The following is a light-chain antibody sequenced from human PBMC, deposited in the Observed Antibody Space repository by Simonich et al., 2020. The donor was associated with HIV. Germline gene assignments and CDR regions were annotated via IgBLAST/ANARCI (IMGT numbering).Light chain of an antibody. CDR2: RNN. V-gene: IGLV1-44*01. CDR3: AAWDDSLNGPV. J-gene: IGLJ3*02. Sequence: QSVLTQPPSASGTPGQRVTISCSGSSSNIESNTVSWYQQLPGTAPKLLIYRNNQRPSGVPDRFSGSKSGTSASLAISGLQSEVEADYYCAAWDDSLNGPVFGGGTKLTVL. CDR1: SSNIESNT.